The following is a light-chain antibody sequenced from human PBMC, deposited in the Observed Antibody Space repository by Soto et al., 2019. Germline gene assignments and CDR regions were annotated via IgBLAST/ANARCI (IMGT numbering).Light chain of an antibody. V-gene: IGKV1-5*01. J-gene: IGKJ1*01. CDR3: LQDYNYPPT. Sequence: DIQMTQSPSTLSASVGDRVTITCRASQNINNWLAWYQQKPGKAPKNLIYDASSLESGVPSRFSGSGSGTEFILTISSLQPDDFATYYCLQDYNYPPTFGPGTRVEIK. CDR1: QNINNW. CDR2: DAS.